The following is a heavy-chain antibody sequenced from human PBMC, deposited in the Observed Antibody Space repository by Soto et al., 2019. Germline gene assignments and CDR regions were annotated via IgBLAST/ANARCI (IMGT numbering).Heavy chain of an antibody. D-gene: IGHD1-1*01. CDR2: ISSSSSYT. V-gene: IGHV3-11*06. CDR1: GFTFSDYY. J-gene: IGHJ6*02. CDR3: ARESERRYYYYGMDV. Sequence: QVQLVESGGGLVKPGGSLRLSCAASGFTFSDYYMSWIHQAPGKGLEWVSYISSSSSYTNYADSVKGRFTISRDNAKNSLYLQMNSLRAEDTAVYYCARESERRYYYYGMDVWGQGTTVTVSS.